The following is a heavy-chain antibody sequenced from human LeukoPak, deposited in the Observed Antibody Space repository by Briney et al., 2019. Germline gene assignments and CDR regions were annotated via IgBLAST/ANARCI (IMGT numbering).Heavy chain of an antibody. D-gene: IGHD1-7*01. V-gene: IGHV4-39*07. CDR2: IYYSGST. Sequence: SETLSLTCTVSGGSISSSSYYWGWIRQPPGKGLEWIGSIYYSGSTYYNPSLKSRVTISVDTSKNQFSLKLSSVTAADTAVYYCARRRKAGTGLRYFDYWGQGTLVTVSS. J-gene: IGHJ4*02. CDR3: ARRRKAGTGLRYFDY. CDR1: GGSISSSSYY.